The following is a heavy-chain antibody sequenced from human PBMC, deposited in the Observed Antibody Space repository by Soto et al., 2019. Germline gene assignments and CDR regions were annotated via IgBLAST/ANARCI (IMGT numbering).Heavy chain of an antibody. CDR3: LVAGTN. CDR1: GFTFSTYD. D-gene: IGHD6-19*01. Sequence: EVQLLESGGGLVQPGGSLRLSCEASGFTFSTYDMSWVRQAPGKGLEWVSAISGSGDRAYYADSVKGRFTISRDNSKNTLFLQVNSLRAEDTAVYYCLVAGTNWGQGTLVTVSS. V-gene: IGHV3-23*01. CDR2: ISGSGDRA. J-gene: IGHJ4*02.